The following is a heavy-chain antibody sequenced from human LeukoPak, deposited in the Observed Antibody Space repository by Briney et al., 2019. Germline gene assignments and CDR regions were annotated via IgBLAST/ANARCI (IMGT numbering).Heavy chain of an antibody. CDR1: GYTFTSYY. CDR3: ARAPTYDFWSGYYWY. Sequence: ASVKVSCKASGYTFTSYYMHWMRQAPGQGLEWMGIINPSGGSTSYAQKFQGRVTMTRDTSTSTVYMELSSLRSEDTAVYYCARAPTYDFWSGYYWYWGQGTLVTVSS. CDR2: INPSGGST. D-gene: IGHD3-3*01. V-gene: IGHV1-46*01. J-gene: IGHJ4*02.